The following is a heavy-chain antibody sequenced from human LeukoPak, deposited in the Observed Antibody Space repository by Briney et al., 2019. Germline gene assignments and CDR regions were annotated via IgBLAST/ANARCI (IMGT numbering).Heavy chain of an antibody. V-gene: IGHV4-59*01. Sequence: PSETLSLTCTVSGGSISSYYWSWIRQPPGKRLEWIGYIYYSGSTNYNPSLKSRVTISVDRSKNQFSLKLSSVTAADTAVYYCARDRNGYYYWGQGTLVTVSS. CDR1: GGSISSYY. CDR2: IYYSGST. J-gene: IGHJ4*02. CDR3: ARDRNGYYY. D-gene: IGHD3-3*01.